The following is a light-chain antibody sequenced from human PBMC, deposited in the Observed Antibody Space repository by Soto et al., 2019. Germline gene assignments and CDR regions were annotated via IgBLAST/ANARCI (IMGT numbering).Light chain of an antibody. CDR2: GAS. J-gene: IGKJ5*01. CDR3: LQHNSYPPT. Sequence: DIQMTQSPSAMSASVRARLTVSYWASQGISNYLAWFQQKPGKVPKRLIYGASSLQSGVPSRFSGTGSGTEFTLTISSLQPEDFATYYCLQHNSYPPTFGQGTRLEF. CDR1: QGISNY. V-gene: IGKV1-17*03.